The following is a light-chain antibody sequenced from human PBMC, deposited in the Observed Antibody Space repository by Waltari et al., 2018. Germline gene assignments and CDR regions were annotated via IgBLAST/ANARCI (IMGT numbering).Light chain of an antibody. CDR1: QSVSSS. CDR2: DPS. Sequence: EIVLTQSPATLSLSPGERVTLSCRASQSVSSSLAWYQQKFGQAPRLLIYDPSNRATGIPPRFSGSGSGTDFSLTISSLEPEDFAVYYCQQRSDWPPMYTFGQGTKLEIK. CDR3: QQRSDWPPMYT. J-gene: IGKJ2*01. V-gene: IGKV3-11*01.